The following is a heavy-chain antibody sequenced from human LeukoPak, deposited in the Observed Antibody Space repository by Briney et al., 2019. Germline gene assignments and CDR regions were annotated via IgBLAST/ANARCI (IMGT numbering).Heavy chain of an antibody. Sequence: PGGSLRLSCAASGFTFSSYSMNWVRQAPGKGLEWVSSISSSSSYIYYADSVKGRFTISRDNSKNTLYLQMNSLRAEDTAVYYCARYVVESGSYDYWGQGTLVTVSS. V-gene: IGHV3-21*01. CDR1: GFTFSSYS. CDR2: ISSSSSYI. J-gene: IGHJ4*02. CDR3: ARYVVESGSYDY. D-gene: IGHD1-26*01.